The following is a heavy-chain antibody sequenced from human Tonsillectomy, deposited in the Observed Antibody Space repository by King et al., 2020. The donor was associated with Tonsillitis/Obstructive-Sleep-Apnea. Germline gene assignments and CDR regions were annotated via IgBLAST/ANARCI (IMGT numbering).Heavy chain of an antibody. V-gene: IGHV5-51*01. CDR1: GYSFTSYW. Sequence: QLVQSGAEVKKPGESLKISCKGSGYSFTSYWIGWVRQMPGKGLEWMGIIYPGDSDTRYSPSFQGQVTISADKSISTAYLQWGSLKASDTAMYYCARQDFWSGYYRPTSRYYYMDVWGKGTTVTVSS. CDR3: ARQDFWSGYYRPTSRYYYMDV. D-gene: IGHD3-3*01. CDR2: IYPGDSDT. J-gene: IGHJ6*03.